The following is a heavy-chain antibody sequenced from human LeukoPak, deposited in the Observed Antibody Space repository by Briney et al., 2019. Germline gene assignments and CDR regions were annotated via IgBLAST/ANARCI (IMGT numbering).Heavy chain of an antibody. CDR2: IGGSGEST. V-gene: IGHV3-23*01. J-gene: IGHJ3*01. D-gene: IGHD2-8*01. CDR1: GFTFSSSA. Sequence: PGGSLRLSCAASGFTFSSSAMSWVRQAPGKGLEWVSNIGGSGESTYYADSVKGRFTISRDNSKNTVFLQMNSLSRDDTAVYYCARRGGSNGWGAFDVWGQGTTITVSS. CDR3: ARRGGSNGWGAFDV.